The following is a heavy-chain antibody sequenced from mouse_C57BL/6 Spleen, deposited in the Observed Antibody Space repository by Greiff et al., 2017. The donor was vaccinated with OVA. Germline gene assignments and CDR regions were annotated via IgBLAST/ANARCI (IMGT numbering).Heavy chain of an antibody. Sequence: QVQLQQPGAELVKPGASVKVSCKASGYTFTSYWMHWVKQRPGQGLEWIGRIHPSDSDTNYNQKFKGKATLTVDKSSSTAYMQLSSLTSEDSAVYYCAIWETAQATRFAYWGQGTLVTVSA. D-gene: IGHD3-2*02. CDR3: AIWETAQATRFAY. CDR2: IHPSDSDT. V-gene: IGHV1-74*01. J-gene: IGHJ3*01. CDR1: GYTFTSYW.